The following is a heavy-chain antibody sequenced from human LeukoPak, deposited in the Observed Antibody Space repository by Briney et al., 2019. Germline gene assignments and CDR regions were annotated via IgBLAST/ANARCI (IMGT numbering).Heavy chain of an antibody. CDR2: INHSGST. J-gene: IGHJ3*02. D-gene: IGHD3-22*01. CDR1: GGSFSGYY. CDR3: ARIYDSSGIDAFDI. V-gene: IGHV4-34*01. Sequence: SETLSLTCAVYGGSFSGYYWSWIRQPPGKGLEWIGEINHSGSTNYNPSLKSRVTISVDTSKNQFSLKLSSVTAADTAVYYCARIYDSSGIDAFDIWGQGTMVTVSS.